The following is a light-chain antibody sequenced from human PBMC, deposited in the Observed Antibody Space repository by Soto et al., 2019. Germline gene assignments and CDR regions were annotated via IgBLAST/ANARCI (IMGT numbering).Light chain of an antibody. Sequence: NFMLTQPHSVSESPGKKVTISCTGSSGSIASNYVQWYQQRPGSAPTTVIYEDNQRPSGVPDRFSGSIDSSYNSASLTISGLKTEDEADYYCQSYDSSNHGVFGGGTQLTVL. CDR2: EDN. J-gene: IGLJ2*01. CDR3: QSYDSSNHGV. V-gene: IGLV6-57*02. CDR1: SGSIASNY.